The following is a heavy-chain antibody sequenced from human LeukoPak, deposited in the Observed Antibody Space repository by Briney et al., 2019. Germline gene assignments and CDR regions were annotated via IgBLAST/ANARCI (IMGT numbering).Heavy chain of an antibody. Sequence: GGSLRLSCAASGFTFSFNSMHWVRQGPGKGLVWVARIKRDGSGTTYADSVKGRVIISRDNAKNTLYLQMNSLRAEDTAVYYCARSNGFALDVWGQGTTVTVSS. CDR2: IKRDGSGT. D-gene: IGHD2-8*01. CDR3: ARSNGFALDV. CDR1: GFTFSFNS. J-gene: IGHJ6*02. V-gene: IGHV3-74*01.